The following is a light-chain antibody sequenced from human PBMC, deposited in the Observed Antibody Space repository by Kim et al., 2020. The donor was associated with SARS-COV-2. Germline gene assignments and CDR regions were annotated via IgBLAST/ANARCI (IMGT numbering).Light chain of an antibody. J-gene: IGLJ3*02. CDR2: HDS. Sequence: SYELTQPPSVSVAPGKTASITCGGNNIGSKSVHWYRQKPGQAPVLVIYHDSDRPSGIPERFSGSNSGNTATLTISRVEAGDEADYYCHVWDSSSDHPVF. CDR3: HVWDSSSDHPV. V-gene: IGLV3-21*04. CDR1: NIGSKS.